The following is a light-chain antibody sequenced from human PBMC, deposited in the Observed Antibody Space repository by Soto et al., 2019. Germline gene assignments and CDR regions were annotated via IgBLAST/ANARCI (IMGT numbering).Light chain of an antibody. J-gene: IGKJ1*01. CDR2: AAS. CDR3: QQYYSYPWT. Sequence: AIRMTQSPSSLSAPTGDRVTITCRASQGISSYLAWYQQKPGKAPKLLIYAASTLQSGVPSRFSGSGSGTDFTLTISCLQSEDFATYYGQQYYSYPWTFGQGTKVEIK. V-gene: IGKV1-8*01. CDR1: QGISSY.